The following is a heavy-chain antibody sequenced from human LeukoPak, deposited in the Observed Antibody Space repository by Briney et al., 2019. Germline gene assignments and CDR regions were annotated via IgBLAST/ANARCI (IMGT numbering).Heavy chain of an antibody. Sequence: PGGSLRLSCAASGFTFSSNYMSWVRQAPGKGLEWVSVIYSGGSTYYADSVKGRFTISRDNSKNTLYLQMNSLRAEDTAVYYCASLWFGELLSNLPDAFDIWGQGTMVTVSS. CDR1: GFTFSSNY. V-gene: IGHV3-53*01. D-gene: IGHD3-10*01. CDR2: IYSGGST. CDR3: ASLWFGELLSNLPDAFDI. J-gene: IGHJ3*02.